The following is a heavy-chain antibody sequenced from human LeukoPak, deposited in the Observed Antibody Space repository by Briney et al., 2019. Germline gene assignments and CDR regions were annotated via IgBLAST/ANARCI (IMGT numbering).Heavy chain of an antibody. J-gene: IGHJ5*02. D-gene: IGHD2-15*01. CDR2: IKQDGSEK. V-gene: IGHV3-7*01. CDR3: ARDLRCSGGSCHTNWFDP. Sequence: SGGSLRLSCAASGFTFSSYWMSWVRQAPGKGLEWVANIKQDGSEKYYVDSVKGRLTISRDNAKNSLYLQTNSLRAEDTAVYYCARDLRCSGGSCHTNWFDPWGRGTLVTVSS. CDR1: GFTFSSYW.